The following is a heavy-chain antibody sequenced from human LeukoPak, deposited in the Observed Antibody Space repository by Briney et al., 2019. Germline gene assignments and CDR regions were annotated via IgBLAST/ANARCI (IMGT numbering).Heavy chain of an antibody. J-gene: IGHJ4*02. CDR3: ARHGGTRITLVEVYYFDY. CDR1: GGSITTSSYY. Sequence: SETLSLTCSASGGSITTSSYYWGWVRQSPEKGLEWIGSIYYTGGTHYSPSLKSRVTMSVDTSKNQFSLNLRSVTAADTAVYYCARHGGTRITLVEVYYFDYWGQGTLVTVSS. D-gene: IGHD1-14*01. V-gene: IGHV4-39*01. CDR2: IYYTGGT.